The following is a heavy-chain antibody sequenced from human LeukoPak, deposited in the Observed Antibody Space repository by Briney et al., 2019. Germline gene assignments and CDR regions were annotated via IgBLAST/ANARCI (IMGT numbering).Heavy chain of an antibody. V-gene: IGHV4-61*02. CDR3: ARDKDRITIFGVVFWFDP. J-gene: IGHJ5*02. CDR1: GYSISSGSYY. D-gene: IGHD3-3*01. CDR2: IYTSGST. Sequence: PSETLSLTCTVSGYSISSGSYYWSWIRQPAGKGLEWIGRIYTSGSTNYNPSLKSRVTISVDTSKNQFSLKLSSVTAADTAVYYCARDKDRITIFGVVFWFDPWGQGTLVTVSS.